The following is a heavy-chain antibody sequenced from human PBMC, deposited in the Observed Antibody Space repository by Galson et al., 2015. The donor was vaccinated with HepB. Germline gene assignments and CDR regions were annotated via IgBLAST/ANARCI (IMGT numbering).Heavy chain of an antibody. Sequence: SVKVSCKASGGTFSSYAISWVRQAPGQGLEWMGGIIPIFGTANYAQKFQGRVTITADESTSTAYMELSSLRSEDTAVYYRARGASVTAAAGAFDYWGQGTLVTVSS. V-gene: IGHV1-69*13. CDR2: IIPIFGTA. CDR1: GGTFSSYA. J-gene: IGHJ4*02. CDR3: ARGASVTAAAGAFDY. D-gene: IGHD6-13*01.